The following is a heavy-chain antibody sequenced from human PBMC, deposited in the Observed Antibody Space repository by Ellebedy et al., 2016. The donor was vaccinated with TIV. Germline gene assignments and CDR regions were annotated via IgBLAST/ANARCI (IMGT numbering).Heavy chain of an antibody. CDR3: TKSRSELDF. J-gene: IGHJ4*02. V-gene: IGHV1-46*02. D-gene: IGHD1-14*01. Sequence: AASVKVSCKASGDTFNPYYIDWVRQAPGQGLEWIGRNNPNIGTTNYAQKFQVRFTMTTVPSTNTVYIEVRSLRSEDTAVYLCTKSRSELDFWGQGTLVTVSS. CDR2: NNPNIGTT. CDR1: GDTFNPYY.